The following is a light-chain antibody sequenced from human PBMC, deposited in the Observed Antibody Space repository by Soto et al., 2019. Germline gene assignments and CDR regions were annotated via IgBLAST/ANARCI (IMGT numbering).Light chain of an antibody. Sequence: ESVLTQSPGTLSLSPGERATLSCRASLTVSSNYLVWYQQKPGQAPRLLIYGTSSRATGIPDRFSGSGSGTDFTLTISRLEPEDFAVYYCQQYGSSQWTFGQGTKVEMK. CDR2: GTS. V-gene: IGKV3-20*01. J-gene: IGKJ1*01. CDR3: QQYGSSQWT. CDR1: LTVSSNY.